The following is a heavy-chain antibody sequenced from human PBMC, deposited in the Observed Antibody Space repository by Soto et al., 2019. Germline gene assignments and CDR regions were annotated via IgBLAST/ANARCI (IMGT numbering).Heavy chain of an antibody. J-gene: IGHJ4*02. CDR2: ISAHNGNT. Sequence: QVHLVQSGAEVKKPGASVKVSCKASGYTFTIYGITWVRQAPGQGLEWMGWISAHNGNTDYAQKFQGRVIVTRDTSTSTAYMELRSLRSDDTAVYYCARGRYGDYWGQGALVTVSS. CDR3: ARGRYGDY. D-gene: IGHD1-1*01. CDR1: GYTFTIYG. V-gene: IGHV1-18*01.